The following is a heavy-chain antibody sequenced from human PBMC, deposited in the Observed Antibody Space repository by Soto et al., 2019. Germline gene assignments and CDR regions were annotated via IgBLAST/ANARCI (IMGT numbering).Heavy chain of an antibody. D-gene: IGHD3-16*02. CDR2: IYYSGST. Sequence: SETLSLTCTVSGGSISSYYWSWIRQPPGKGLEWIGYIYYSGSTNYNPSLKSRVTISVDTSKNQFSLKLSSVTAADTAVYYCARVSPVQIVWGSYRPGAFDIWGQGTMVTVSS. V-gene: IGHV4-59*01. CDR3: ARVSPVQIVWGSYRPGAFDI. J-gene: IGHJ3*02. CDR1: GGSISSYY.